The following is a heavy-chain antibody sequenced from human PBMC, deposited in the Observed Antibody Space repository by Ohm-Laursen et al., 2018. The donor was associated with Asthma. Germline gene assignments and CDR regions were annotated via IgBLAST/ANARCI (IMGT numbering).Heavy chain of an antibody. D-gene: IGHD3-3*01. J-gene: IGHJ4*02. CDR3: ARDVMEWYLPAFDF. CDR1: GFTFRSYA. CDR2: GGSYYDGGLK. Sequence: SLRLSRAASGFTFRSYAMHWVRPAPGKGMEWVAVGGSYYDGGLKYYADSVNGRFTVSRDDSKNTLYLQMNSLRPDDTAVYYCARDVMEWYLPAFDFWGQGTLVTVSS. V-gene: IGHV3-30-3*01.